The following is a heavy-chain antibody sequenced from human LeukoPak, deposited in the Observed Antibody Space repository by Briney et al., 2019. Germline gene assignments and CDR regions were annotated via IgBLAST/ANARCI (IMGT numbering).Heavy chain of an antibody. V-gene: IGHV1-2*02. CDR3: ATGAASYYGD. Sequence: ASVKVSCKASGYTFTAYYLHWVRQAPGQGLEWMGWINPNSGDTNYAQKFQGRVTMARDTSINTVYMQLSRLRSDDTAVYYCATGAASYYGDWGQGTLVTVSS. CDR2: INPNSGDT. D-gene: IGHD1-26*01. CDR1: GYTFTAYY. J-gene: IGHJ4*02.